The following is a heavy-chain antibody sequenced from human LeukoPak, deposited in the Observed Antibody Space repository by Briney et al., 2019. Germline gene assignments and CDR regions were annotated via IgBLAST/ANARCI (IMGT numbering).Heavy chain of an antibody. CDR2: IIPIFGTA. CDR1: GGTFSSYA. Sequence: SVKVSCKASGGTFSSYAISWVRQAPGQGLEWMGGIIPIFGTANYAQKFQGRVTITADESTSTAYMELSSLRSEDTAVYYCARASELGYCSGGSCYAPFFPYYYYYGMDVWGQGTTVTVSS. J-gene: IGHJ6*02. V-gene: IGHV1-69*13. CDR3: ARASELGYCSGGSCYAPFFPYYYYYGMDV. D-gene: IGHD2-15*01.